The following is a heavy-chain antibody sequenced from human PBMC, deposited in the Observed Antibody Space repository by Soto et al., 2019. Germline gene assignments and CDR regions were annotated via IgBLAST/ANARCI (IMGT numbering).Heavy chain of an antibody. V-gene: IGHV1-69*01. J-gene: IGHJ4*02. CDR2: IIPIFGTA. D-gene: IGHD6-13*01. CDR3: ARDPGQQLAHIDY. CDR1: GGTFSSYA. Sequence: SVKVSCKASGGTFSSYAISWVRQAPGQGLEWMGGIIPIFGTANYAQKFQGRVTITADESTSTAYMELSSLRSEDTAVYYCARDPGQQLAHIDYWGQGTLVTVSS.